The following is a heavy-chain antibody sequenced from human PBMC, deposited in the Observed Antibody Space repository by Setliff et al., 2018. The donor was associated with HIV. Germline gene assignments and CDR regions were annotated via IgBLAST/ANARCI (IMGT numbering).Heavy chain of an antibody. J-gene: IGHJ4*02. CDR3: ARRGIAAAGSDS. CDR2: IYWSGLT. CDR1: GGSISSGSYF. D-gene: IGHD6-13*01. V-gene: IGHV4-61*02. Sequence: KPSETLSLTCTVSGGSISSGSYFWTWIRQPAGKGLEWIGRIYWSGLTFYNPSLKSRVTISVDTSKNHFSLKLSSVTAADTAVYYCARRGIAAAGSDSLGQGTLVTVSS.